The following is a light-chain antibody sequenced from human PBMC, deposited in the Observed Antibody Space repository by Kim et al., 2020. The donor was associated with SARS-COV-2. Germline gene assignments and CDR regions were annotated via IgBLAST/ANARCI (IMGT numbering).Light chain of an antibody. Sequence: EIVLTQSPGTLSLSPGERATLSCRVSQSVSSNYLAWYQQKSGQAPRLLIYGTSSRATGIPDRFSGSGSGTDFTLTISRLEPEDFATYYCQQYYDLPYTLGQGTKLEI. CDR1: QSVSSNY. V-gene: IGKV3-20*01. CDR2: GTS. CDR3: QQYYDLPYT. J-gene: IGKJ2*01.